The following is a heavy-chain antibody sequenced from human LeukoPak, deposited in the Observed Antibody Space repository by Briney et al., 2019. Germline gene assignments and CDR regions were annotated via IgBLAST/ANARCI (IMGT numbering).Heavy chain of an antibody. CDR2: ISSSGSTI. CDR3: ARLEYYPQGMDV. Sequence: GGSLRLSCAASGFTFSSYEMNWVRQAPGKGLEWVSYISSSGSTIYYADSVKGRFTISRDNAKNSLYLQMNSLRAEDTAVYYCARLEYYPQGMDVWGKGTTVTISS. D-gene: IGHD3-10*01. CDR1: GFTFSSYE. V-gene: IGHV3-48*03. J-gene: IGHJ6*03.